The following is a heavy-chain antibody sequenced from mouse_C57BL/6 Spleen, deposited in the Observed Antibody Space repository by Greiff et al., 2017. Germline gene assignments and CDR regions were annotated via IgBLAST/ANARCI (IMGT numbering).Heavy chain of an antibody. D-gene: IGHD3-2*02. Sequence: VQLQQSGAELARPGASVKMSCKASGYTFTSYTMHWVKQRPGQGLEWIGYINPSSGYTKYNQKFKDKATLTADKSSSTAYMQLSSLTSEDSAVYYCAREAQANAMDYWGQGTSVTVSS. CDR1: GYTFTSYT. V-gene: IGHV1-4*01. J-gene: IGHJ4*01. CDR3: AREAQANAMDY. CDR2: INPSSGYT.